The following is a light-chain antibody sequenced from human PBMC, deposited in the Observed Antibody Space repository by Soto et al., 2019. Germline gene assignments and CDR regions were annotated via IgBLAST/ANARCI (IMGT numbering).Light chain of an antibody. J-gene: IGLJ7*01. Sequence: QLVLTQPASVSGSPGQSITISCTGTSSDVGSHNFVSWYQQRPGKAPKLMIFEVTKRPSGVSNRFSASKSGNTASLTISGVQAEDEADYYCCSYAGTTTWVFGGGTQLTVL. CDR1: SSDVGSHNF. CDR3: CSYAGTTTWV. V-gene: IGLV2-23*02. CDR2: EVT.